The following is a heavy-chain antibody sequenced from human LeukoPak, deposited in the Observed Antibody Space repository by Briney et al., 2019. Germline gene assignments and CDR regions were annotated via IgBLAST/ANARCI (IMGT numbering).Heavy chain of an antibody. CDR3: AGDHYDILTGYYNFDY. Sequence: GGSLRLSCAASGFTFSSYSMNWVRQAPGKGLEWVSSISSSSSYIYYADSVKGRFTISRDNAKNSLYLQMNSLRAEDTAVYYCAGDHYDILTGYYNFDYWGQGTLVTVSS. CDR2: ISSSSSYI. J-gene: IGHJ4*02. CDR1: GFTFSSYS. D-gene: IGHD3-9*01. V-gene: IGHV3-21*01.